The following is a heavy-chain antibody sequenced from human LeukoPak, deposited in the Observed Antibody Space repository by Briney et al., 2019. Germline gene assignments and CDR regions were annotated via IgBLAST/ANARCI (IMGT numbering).Heavy chain of an antibody. CDR3: ARGLQYSSSTFDY. V-gene: IGHV4-59*01. CDR1: GGSISSYY. CDR2: IYYSGST. D-gene: IGHD6-6*01. J-gene: IGHJ4*02. Sequence: PSETLSLTCTVSGGSISSYYWSWIRQPPGKGLEWIGYIYYSGSTNYNPSLKSRVTISVDTSKNQFSLELSSVTAADTAVYYCARGLQYSSSTFDYWGQGTLVTVSS.